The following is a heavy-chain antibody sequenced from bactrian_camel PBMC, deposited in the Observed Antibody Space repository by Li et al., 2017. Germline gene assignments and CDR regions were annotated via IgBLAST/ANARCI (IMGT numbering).Heavy chain of an antibody. D-gene: IGHD2*01. V-gene: IGHV3S31*01. CDR2: LGIRGGT. J-gene: IGHJ4*01. CDR1: GFTFSSSA. CDR3: AARKVARGSHFSLGRAPALRRDEYNF. Sequence: VQLVESGGGLVQPGGSLRLSCEASGFTFSSSAMSWVRQAPGKGVEWVSALGIRGGTYYADSVKGRATISRDNAKNTLSLQMNVLRPEDTAMYYCAARKVARGSHFSLGRAPALRRDEYNFWGQGTQVTVS.